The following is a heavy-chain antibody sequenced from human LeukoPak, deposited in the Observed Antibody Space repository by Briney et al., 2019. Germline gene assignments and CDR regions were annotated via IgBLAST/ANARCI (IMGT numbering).Heavy chain of an antibody. CDR3: ASRGYSYGTLYYFDY. CDR1: GGSISSGSYY. Sequence: PSETLSLTCTVSGGSISSGSYYWSWIRQPARKGLEWIGRIYTSGSTNYNPSLKSRVTISVDTSKNQFSLKLSSVTAADTAVYYCASRGYSYGTLYYFDYWGQGTLVTVSS. V-gene: IGHV4-61*02. D-gene: IGHD5-18*01. CDR2: IYTSGST. J-gene: IGHJ4*02.